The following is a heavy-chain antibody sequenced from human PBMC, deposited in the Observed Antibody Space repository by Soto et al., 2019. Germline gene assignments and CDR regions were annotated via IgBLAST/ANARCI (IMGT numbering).Heavy chain of an antibody. Sequence: QMRLVESGGGVVQPGRSLRLSCLVSGFTLGYYGTHWVRQAPGKGLEWVAHLSYDGVGTAYEDSVKGRFTISSDSAKITLFLQMESLTTDDTAVYYCAKGQRGSSDGMDVWGQGTNVTVSS. D-gene: IGHD3-22*01. J-gene: IGHJ6*02. CDR3: AKGQRGSSDGMDV. CDR1: GFTLGYYG. CDR2: LSYDGVGT. V-gene: IGHV3-30*18.